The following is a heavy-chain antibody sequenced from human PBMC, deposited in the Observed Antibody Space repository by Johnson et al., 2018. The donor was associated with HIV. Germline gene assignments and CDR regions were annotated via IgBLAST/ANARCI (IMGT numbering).Heavy chain of an antibody. V-gene: IGHV3-66*02. D-gene: IGHD2/OR15-2a*01. CDR2: IYSGGTT. Sequence: VQLMESGGGLVQPGGSLRLSCAASGFTFSTYWMHWVRQAPGKGLEWVSIIYSGGTTNYADSVKGRFTISRDTSQNTLYLHMNSLRAEDTAVYSCARNSRNDAFDIWGQGTMVTVSS. J-gene: IGHJ3*02. CDR3: ARNSRNDAFDI. CDR1: GFTFSTYW.